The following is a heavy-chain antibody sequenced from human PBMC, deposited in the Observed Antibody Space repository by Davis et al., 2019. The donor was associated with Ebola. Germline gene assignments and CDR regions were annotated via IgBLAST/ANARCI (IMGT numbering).Heavy chain of an antibody. CDR3: ARARYGLNYYFDY. Sequence: SVKVSCQASRYTFPSYGISWVRQAPGQGLEWMGGIIPIFGTANYAQKFQGRVTITADKSTSTAYMELSSLRSEDTAVYYCARARYGLNYYFDYWGQGTLVTVYS. CDR1: RYTFPSYG. V-gene: IGHV1-69*06. CDR2: IIPIFGTA. J-gene: IGHJ4*02. D-gene: IGHD4-17*01.